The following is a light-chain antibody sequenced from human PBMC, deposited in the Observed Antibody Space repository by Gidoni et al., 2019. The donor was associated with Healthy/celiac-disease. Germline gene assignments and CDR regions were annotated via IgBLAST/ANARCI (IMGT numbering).Light chain of an antibody. V-gene: IGKV1-39*01. J-gene: IGKJ1*01. CDR3: QQSYSTPQT. Sequence: IQMPQSPSSLSASVGDRVTITFRESQSISSYLNWYQRKPGKATKLLIYAAYSLQSGVPSRLSGSGSGKDFTLTSRRLQPEDFATYYCQQSYSTPQTFGQGTKVEIK. CDR2: AAY. CDR1: QSISSY.